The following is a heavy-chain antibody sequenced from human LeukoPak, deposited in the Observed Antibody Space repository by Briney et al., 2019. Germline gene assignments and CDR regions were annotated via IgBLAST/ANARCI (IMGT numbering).Heavy chain of an antibody. J-gene: IGHJ4*02. Sequence: GGSLRLSCAASGFTFSSYAMSWVRQAPGKGLEWVSAISGSGGSTYYADSVKGRFTISRDNSKNTLYLQMNSLRAEDTAVYYCAKDRLAAAGNWGDYFDYWGQGTLVTVSS. CDR3: AKDRLAAAGNWGDYFDY. V-gene: IGHV3-23*01. CDR1: GFTFSSYA. D-gene: IGHD6-13*01. CDR2: ISGSGGST.